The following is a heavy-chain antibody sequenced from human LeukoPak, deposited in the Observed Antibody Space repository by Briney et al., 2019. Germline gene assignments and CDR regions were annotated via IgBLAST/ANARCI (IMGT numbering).Heavy chain of an antibody. CDR3: ARQGSDSSGSKGWFDP. J-gene: IGHJ5*02. V-gene: IGHV4-34*01. D-gene: IGHD3-22*01. Sequence: SETLPLTCAVYGGSFSGYYWSWIRQPPGKGLEWIGEINHSGSTNYNPSLKSRVTISVDTSKNQFSLKLSSVTAADTAIYYCARQGSDSSGSKGWFDPWGQGTLVTVSS. CDR1: GGSFSGYY. CDR2: INHSGST.